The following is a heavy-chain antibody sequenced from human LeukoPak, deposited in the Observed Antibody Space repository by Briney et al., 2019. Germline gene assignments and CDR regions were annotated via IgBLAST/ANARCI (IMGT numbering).Heavy chain of an antibody. J-gene: IGHJ3*02. CDR3: ARGTAAAHDAFDI. V-gene: IGHV5-51*01. Sequence: GESLKISCKGSGYSFTSYWIGWVRQMPGKGLEWMGIIYPGDSDTRYSPSLQGQVTISADKSISTAYLQWSSLKASDTAMYYCARGTAAAHDAFDIWGQGTMVTVSS. CDR1: GYSFTSYW. D-gene: IGHD6-13*01. CDR2: IYPGDSDT.